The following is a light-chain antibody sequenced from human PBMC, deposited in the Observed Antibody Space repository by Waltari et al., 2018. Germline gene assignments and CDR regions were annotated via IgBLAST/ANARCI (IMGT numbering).Light chain of an antibody. CDR3: HQRSNWPLT. Sequence: EIVLTQSPATLSLSSGDRATLSCRAIQSVDTYLAWYQHKPGQVPRLLIYDASNSANGIPARFSGSGSGADFTLIISSLEPEDFAVYYCHQRSNWPLTFGGGTKVEIK. CDR2: DAS. V-gene: IGKV3-11*01. J-gene: IGKJ4*01. CDR1: QSVDTY.